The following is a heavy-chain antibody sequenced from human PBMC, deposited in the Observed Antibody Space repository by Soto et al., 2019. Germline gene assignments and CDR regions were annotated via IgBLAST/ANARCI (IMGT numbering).Heavy chain of an antibody. J-gene: IGHJ4*02. V-gene: IGHV4-30-2*01. D-gene: IGHD5-18*01. Sequence: PSETLSLTCAVSGGSISSGGYSWSWIRQPPGKGLEWIGYIYHSGSTYYNPSLKSRVTISVDRSKNQFSLKLSSVTAADTAVYYCARVVAQLWFLDYWGQGTLVTVSS. CDR1: GGSISSGGYS. CDR3: ARVVAQLWFLDY. CDR2: IYHSGST.